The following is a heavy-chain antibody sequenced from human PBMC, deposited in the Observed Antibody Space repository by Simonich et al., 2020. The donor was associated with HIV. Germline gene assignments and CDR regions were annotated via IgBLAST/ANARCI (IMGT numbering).Heavy chain of an antibody. Sequence: QVQLQESGPGLVKPSQTLSLTCTVSGGSISSDGYYWSWIRQHPGKGLEWIGYIYYSVNTYYNPSLKSRVTISVDTSKNQFSLKLSSVTAADTAVYYCARVGIRMYAFDIWGQGTMVTVSS. J-gene: IGHJ3*02. CDR3: ARVGIRMYAFDI. D-gene: IGHD1-20*01. CDR1: GGSISSDGYY. V-gene: IGHV4-31*03. CDR2: IYYSVNT.